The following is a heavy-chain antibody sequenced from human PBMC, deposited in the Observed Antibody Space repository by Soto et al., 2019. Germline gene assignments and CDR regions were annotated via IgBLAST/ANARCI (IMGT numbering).Heavy chain of an antibody. CDR1: GFTFRNHA. CDR2: IWYDGTSK. CDR3: ARDQGVVIIKDH. Sequence: QVQLVESGGGVVQPGRSLRLSCAASGFTFRNHAMHWVRQAPGKGLEWVGLIWYDGTSKYYADSVKGRFTISRDNSKNTLYLEMNSLRVEDTAIYYCARDQGVVIIKDHWGQGTLVTVSP. D-gene: IGHD6-6*01. J-gene: IGHJ4*02. V-gene: IGHV3-33*08.